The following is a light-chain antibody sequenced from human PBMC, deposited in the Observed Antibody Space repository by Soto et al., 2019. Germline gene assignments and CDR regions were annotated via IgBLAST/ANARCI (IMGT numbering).Light chain of an antibody. Sequence: IHMTHSPSSLSASLLDRVTITCLASQSIITWLAWYQHKPGKAPKLLIYDASSLATGVPSRFSGSESGTEFTLTISSLQPDDFATYYCQQYNTYPLTFGGGTKVDIK. CDR1: QSIITW. J-gene: IGKJ4*01. V-gene: IGKV1-5*01. CDR2: DAS. CDR3: QQYNTYPLT.